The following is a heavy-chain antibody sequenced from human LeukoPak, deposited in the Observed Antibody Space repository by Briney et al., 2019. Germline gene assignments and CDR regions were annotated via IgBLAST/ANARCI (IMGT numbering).Heavy chain of an antibody. J-gene: IGHJ4*02. D-gene: IGHD3-22*01. CDR3: AREINYDSSGYYYVGYFDY. Sequence: PSETLSLTCTVSGGSISSRSYYWGWVRQPPGKGLEWIGTIYYNGDTYYNPSLKSRVTISVDKSKNQFSLKLSSVTAADTAVYYCAREINYDSSGYYYVGYFDYWGQGTLVTVSS. V-gene: IGHV4-39*07. CDR1: GGSISSRSYY. CDR2: IYYNGDT.